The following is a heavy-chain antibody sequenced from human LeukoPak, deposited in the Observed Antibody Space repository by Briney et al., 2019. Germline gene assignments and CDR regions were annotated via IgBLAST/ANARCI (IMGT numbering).Heavy chain of an antibody. D-gene: IGHD1-1*01. V-gene: IGHV3-7*01. Sequence: GGSLRLSCTASGFTISSYWMNWVRQAPGKGLEWVANIKQDGSEKYYADSVKGRFTISRDNAKNSLYLQMNSLRAEDTAVYYCARLFRDVTTFDYWGQGTLVTVSS. CDR1: GFTISSYW. J-gene: IGHJ4*02. CDR3: ARLFRDVTTFDY. CDR2: IKQDGSEK.